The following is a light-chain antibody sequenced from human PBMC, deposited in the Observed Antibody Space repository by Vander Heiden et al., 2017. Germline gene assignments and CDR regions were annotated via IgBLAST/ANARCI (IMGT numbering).Light chain of an antibody. J-gene: IGKJ1*01. V-gene: IGKV1-5*03. Sequence: DIQMTQSPSNLSASVGDRVTISCRASERRSSWLAWYQQKPGKAPKLLLYKASTLESGVPSRFSGSGSGTEFTLTISSLQPDDFAVYYCQHYYSSPWTFGQGTKVEVK. CDR1: ERRSSW. CDR2: KAS. CDR3: QHYYSSPWT.